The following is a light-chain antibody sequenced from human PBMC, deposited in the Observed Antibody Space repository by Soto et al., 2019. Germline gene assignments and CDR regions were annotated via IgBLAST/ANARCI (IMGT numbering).Light chain of an antibody. CDR1: QSVSNTH. V-gene: IGKV3-20*01. CDR2: DVS. J-gene: IGKJ2*01. CDR3: QQYGSPPLYT. Sequence: ESVLTQSPGPLSLSPGERATLSCRASQSVSNTHLAWYQQKPGQAPRLLIYDVSNRATGIPDRFSGSGSGTDFTLTISRLEPEDFAVYYCQQYGSPPLYTFGQGTKLEIK.